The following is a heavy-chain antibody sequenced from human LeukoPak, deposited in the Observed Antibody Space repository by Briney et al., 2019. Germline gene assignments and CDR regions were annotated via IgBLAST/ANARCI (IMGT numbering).Heavy chain of an antibody. CDR1: GFTFSSYS. V-gene: IGHV3-21*01. D-gene: IGHD3-9*01. CDR2: ISSSSSYI. J-gene: IGHJ4*02. CDR3: ARNPLLRYFDFPFDY. Sequence: GGSLRLSCAASGFTFSSYSMNWVRQAPGKGLEWVSSISSSSSYIYYADSVKGRFTISRDNAKNSLYLQMNSLRAEDTAVYYCARNPLLRYFDFPFDYWGQGTLVTVSS.